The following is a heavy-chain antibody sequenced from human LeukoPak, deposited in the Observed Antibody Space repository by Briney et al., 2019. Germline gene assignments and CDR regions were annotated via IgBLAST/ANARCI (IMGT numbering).Heavy chain of an antibody. Sequence: PGGSLRLSCAASGFTFSSYAMTWVRQAPGKGLEWVSVISGSGGTTYYADSVKGRFTISRDNSKNTLYLQMNSLRADDTAVYYCAKDGVVACLPDYWGQGTLVTVSS. V-gene: IGHV3-23*01. CDR1: GFTFSSYA. D-gene: IGHD2-15*01. CDR3: AKDGVVACLPDY. J-gene: IGHJ4*02. CDR2: ISGSGGTT.